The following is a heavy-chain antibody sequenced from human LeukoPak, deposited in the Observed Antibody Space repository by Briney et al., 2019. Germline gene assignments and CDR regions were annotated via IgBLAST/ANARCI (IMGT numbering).Heavy chain of an antibody. V-gene: IGHV4-59*01. D-gene: IGHD3-22*01. J-gene: IGHJ4*02. CDR2: IYYSGST. CDR1: GGSISSYY. CDR3: ARDSAGSGYYKRAFDY. Sequence: SETLSLTCTVSGGSISSYYWNWIRQPPGKGLEWIGYIYYSGSTNYNPSLKSRVTISVDTSKNQFSLKLSSVTAADTAVYYCARDSAGSGYYKRAFDYWGQGTLVTVSS.